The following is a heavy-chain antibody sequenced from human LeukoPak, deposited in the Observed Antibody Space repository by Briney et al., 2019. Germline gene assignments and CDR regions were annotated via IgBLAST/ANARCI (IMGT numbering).Heavy chain of an antibody. J-gene: IGHJ4*02. V-gene: IGHV4-34*01. CDR3: ARVRVMITFGGVIAKRYFDY. D-gene: IGHD3-16*02. Sequence: PLETLSLTCAVYGGSFSGYYWGWIRQPPGKGLERIGEINHSGSTNYNPSLKSRVTISVDTSKNQFSLKLSSVTAADTAVYYCARVRVMITFGGVIAKRYFDYWGQGTLVTVSS. CDR1: GGSFSGYY. CDR2: INHSGST.